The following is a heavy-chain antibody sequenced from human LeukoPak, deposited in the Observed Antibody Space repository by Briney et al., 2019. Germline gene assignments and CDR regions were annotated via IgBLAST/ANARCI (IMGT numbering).Heavy chain of an antibody. V-gene: IGHV1-2*02. CDR1: GYTFTGYY. CDR3: ARDRITMVRGVPNWFDP. J-gene: IGHJ5*02. Sequence: ASVKVSCKASGYTFTGYYMHWVRQAPGQGLEWMVWINPNSGGTNYAQKFQGRVTMTRDTSISTAYMELSRLRSDDTAVYYCARDRITMVRGVPNWFDPWGQGTLVTVSS. D-gene: IGHD3-10*01. CDR2: INPNSGGT.